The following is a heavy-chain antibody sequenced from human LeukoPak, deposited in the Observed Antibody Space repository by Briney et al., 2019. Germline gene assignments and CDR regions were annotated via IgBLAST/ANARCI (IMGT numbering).Heavy chain of an antibody. Sequence: GGSLRLSCAASGFPFSSAWMSWVRQAPGRGLEWVGRIKSKTDGGAPSYAAPVKGRFTISRDDSKNTVYLQMNSLKTEDTAVYYCHSLRWFDPWGQGTLVTVSS. CDR1: GFPFSSAW. CDR2: IKSKTDGGAP. D-gene: IGHD5-18*01. J-gene: IGHJ5*02. CDR3: HSLRWFDP. V-gene: IGHV3-15*01.